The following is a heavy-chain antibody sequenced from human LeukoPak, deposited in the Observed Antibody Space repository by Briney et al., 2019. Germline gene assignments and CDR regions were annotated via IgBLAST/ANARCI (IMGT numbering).Heavy chain of an antibody. D-gene: IGHD4-17*01. V-gene: IGHV3-74*01. Sequence: GGSLRLSCAASGFTFTSVWMHWFREAPGRGLVWISRISTDGAITGYADSVKGRFTISRDNAKNTLYLQMNSLRAEDTAVYYCARDRTTVTLFDYWGQGALVTVSS. J-gene: IGHJ4*02. CDR1: GFTFTSVW. CDR2: ISTDGAIT. CDR3: ARDRTTVTLFDY.